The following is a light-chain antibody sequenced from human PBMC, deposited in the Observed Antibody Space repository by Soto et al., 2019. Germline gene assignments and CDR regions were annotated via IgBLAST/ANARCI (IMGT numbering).Light chain of an antibody. CDR2: DAS. Sequence: DIQMTQSPSSLSASVGDRVTITCQASQGISNYLNWYQQKPGKAPKLLIYDASNLETGVPSRFSGSGFGTDFTFTISSLQHEDIATYYCQQYDNLLTFGGGTKVEIK. CDR1: QGISNY. J-gene: IGKJ4*01. V-gene: IGKV1-33*01. CDR3: QQYDNLLT.